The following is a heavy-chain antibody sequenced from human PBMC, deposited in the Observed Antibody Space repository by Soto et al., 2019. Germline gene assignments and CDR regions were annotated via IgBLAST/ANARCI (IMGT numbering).Heavy chain of an antibody. CDR1: GGTFSSYA. J-gene: IGHJ6*02. CDR3: ARDIPLRTVVTPVHGMDV. D-gene: IGHD2-21*02. V-gene: IGHV1-69*13. CDR2: IIPIFGTA. Sequence: ASVKVSCKASGGTFSSYAISWVRQAPGQGLEWMGGIIPIFGTANYAQKFQGRVTITADESTSTAYMELSSLRSEDTAVYYCARDIPLRTVVTPVHGMDVWGQGTTVTVSS.